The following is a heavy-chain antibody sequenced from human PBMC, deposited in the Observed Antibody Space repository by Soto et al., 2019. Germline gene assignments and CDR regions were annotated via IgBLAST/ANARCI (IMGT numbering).Heavy chain of an antibody. CDR1: GFSFSDYS. V-gene: IGHV3-21*02. CDR3: ARARGKDWYSDY. D-gene: IGHD2-21*02. J-gene: IGHJ4*02. Sequence: EVQLVESGGGLVRPGGSLRLSCTASGFSFSDYSFNWVRQAPGKGLEWVSSITHPGNNAYYADSVKGRFTISQDSADNSLILQMTSLGAEDTAVCHCARARGKDWYSDYWGQGTMVTVSS. CDR2: ITHPGNNA.